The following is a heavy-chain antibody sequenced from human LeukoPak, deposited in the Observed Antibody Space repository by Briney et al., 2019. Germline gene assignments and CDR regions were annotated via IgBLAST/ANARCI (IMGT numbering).Heavy chain of an antibody. V-gene: IGHV4-38-2*02. D-gene: IGHD1-26*01. CDR3: ARDQRSLFDV. J-gene: IGHJ4*02. CDR1: GYSISSGYY. Sequence: SETLSLTCTVSGYSISSGYYWGWIRQPPGKGLEWIASIYSGGNTFHNPSLKSRVTISLDTSKNQFSLKLTSVTAADTAVYYCARDQRSLFDVWGQGSLVIVSS. CDR2: IYSGGNT.